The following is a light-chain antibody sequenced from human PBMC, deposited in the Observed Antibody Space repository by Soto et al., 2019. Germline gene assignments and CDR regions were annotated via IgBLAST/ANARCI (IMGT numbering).Light chain of an antibody. CDR2: EVS. V-gene: IGLV2-8*01. J-gene: IGLJ2*01. CDR3: SSYAGSNNFVV. CDR1: SSDVGGYKY. Sequence: QSAPTQPPSASGSPGQSVTISCTGTSSDVGGYKYVSWYQQHPGKAPKLMIYEVSKRPSGVPDRFSGSKSGNTASLTVSGLQAEDEADYYCSSYAGSNNFVVFGGGTKLTVL.